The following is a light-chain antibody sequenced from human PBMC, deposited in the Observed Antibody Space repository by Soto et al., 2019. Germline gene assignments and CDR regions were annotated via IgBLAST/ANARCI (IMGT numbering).Light chain of an antibody. CDR1: SSDVGAYNY. J-gene: IGLJ1*01. V-gene: IGLV2-11*01. Sequence: SVLTQPPSVFGSPGQSVTISCTGTSSDVGAYNYVAWYQQHPGKAPKIMIYDVTKRPSGVPDRFSCSKSGNTASLTISGLQAEDKADYNCCSNAGNIEVFGTGTKVTVL. CDR2: DVT. CDR3: CSNAGNIEV.